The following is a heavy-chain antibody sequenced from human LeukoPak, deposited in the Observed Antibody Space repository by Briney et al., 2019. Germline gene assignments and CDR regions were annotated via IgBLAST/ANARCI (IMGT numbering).Heavy chain of an antibody. CDR2: MNPNSGNT. V-gene: IGHV1-8*01. D-gene: IGHD6-13*01. J-gene: IGHJ4*02. CDR1: GYTFTSYD. Sequence: ASVKVSCKASGYTFTSYDVNWVRQATGQGLEWMGWMNPNSGNTGYAQKFQGRVTMTRNTSISTAYMELSSLRSEDTAVYYCATESRSWDDAGFSSWYFDYWGQGTLVTVSS. CDR3: ATESRSWDDAGFSSWYFDY.